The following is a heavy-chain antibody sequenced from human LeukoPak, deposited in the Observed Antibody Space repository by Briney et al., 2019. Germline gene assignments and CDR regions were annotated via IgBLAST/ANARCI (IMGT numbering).Heavy chain of an antibody. CDR1: GGSISSYY. J-gene: IGHJ4*02. CDR2: IYYSGST. CDR3: ATGGYSYGYTFDY. Sequence: SETLSLTCTVSGGSISSYYWSWIRQPPGKGLEWIGYIYYSGSTNYNPSLKSRVTISVDTSKNQFSLKLSSVTAADTAVYYCATGGYSYGYTFDYWGQGTLVTVSS. D-gene: IGHD5-18*01. V-gene: IGHV4-59*01.